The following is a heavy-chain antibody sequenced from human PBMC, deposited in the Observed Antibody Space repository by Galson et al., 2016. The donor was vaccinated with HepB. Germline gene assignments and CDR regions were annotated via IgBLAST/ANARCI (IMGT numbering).Heavy chain of an antibody. CDR1: GXXFSXXX. CDR2: LNQDGSQK. Sequence: SLXXXCAASGXXFSXXXMSXXXQAXXKGLXXVAXLNQDGSQKNYVAXVKGRFTISRENAKNSVFLQMNGMGAEDRAVYYCAXPRPYGRAYDIWGQG. V-gene: IGHV3-7*01. D-gene: IGHD4-17*01. J-gene: IGHJ3*02. CDR3: AXPRPYGRAYDI.